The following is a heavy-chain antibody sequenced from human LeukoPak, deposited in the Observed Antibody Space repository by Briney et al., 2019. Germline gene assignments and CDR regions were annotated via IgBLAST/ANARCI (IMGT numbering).Heavy chain of an antibody. D-gene: IGHD3-16*02. V-gene: IGHV3-15*07. CDR2: IKSKTDGGTT. Sequence: GGSLRLSCAASGFTFSNAWMNWVRQAPGKGLEWVGRIKSKTDGGTTDYAAPVKGRFTISRDDSKNTLYLQMNSLKTEDTAVYYCTQNYVWGSYPDYWGQGTLVTVSS. J-gene: IGHJ4*02. CDR1: GFTFSNAW. CDR3: TQNYVWGSYPDY.